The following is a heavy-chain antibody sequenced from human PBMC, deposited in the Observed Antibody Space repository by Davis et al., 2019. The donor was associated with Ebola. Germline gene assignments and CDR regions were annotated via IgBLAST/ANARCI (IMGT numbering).Heavy chain of an antibody. CDR3: ARAMVQGVPYYYGMDV. D-gene: IGHD3-10*01. CDR1: GRSTSSSSYY. V-gene: IGHV4-39*01. CDR2: TYYSGST. J-gene: IGHJ6*02. Sequence: SQTLSPTCPLSGRSTSSSSYYWGWIRQPPVKGLEWIGSTYYSGSTYYNPSPKSRVTMSVATSKNQFSLKLSSVTAADTAVYYCARAMVQGVPYYYGMDVWGQGTTVTVSS.